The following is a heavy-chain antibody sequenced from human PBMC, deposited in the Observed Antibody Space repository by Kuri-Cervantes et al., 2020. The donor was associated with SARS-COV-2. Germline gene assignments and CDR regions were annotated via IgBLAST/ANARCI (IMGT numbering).Heavy chain of an antibody. J-gene: IGHJ4*02. CDR2: IYYSGST. CDR1: GGSISSYY. V-gene: IGHV4-59*01. CDR3: ARGSWNYPFDY. Sequence: ESLKISCTVSGGSISSYYWSWIRQPPGKGLEWIGYIYYSGSTNYNPSLKSRITISVDTSKNQFSLKLSSVTAADTAVHYCARGSWNYPFDYWGQGTLVTVSS. D-gene: IGHD1-7*01.